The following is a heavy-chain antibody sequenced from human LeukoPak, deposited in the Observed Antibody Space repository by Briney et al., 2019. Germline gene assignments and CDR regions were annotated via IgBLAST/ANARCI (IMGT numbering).Heavy chain of an antibody. V-gene: IGHV1-46*01. CDR2: INPNTGST. D-gene: IGHD6-19*01. Sequence: EASVKVSCKTSGYSFTIYHMYWVRQAPGQGLEWMGIINPNTGSTTYAQKFQGRVTMTRDTSTSTVYMEVSSLRSDDTAVYYCARGSGSDWYEASAFWGQGTLVTVSS. CDR3: ARGSGSDWYEASAF. CDR1: GYSFTIYH. J-gene: IGHJ4*02.